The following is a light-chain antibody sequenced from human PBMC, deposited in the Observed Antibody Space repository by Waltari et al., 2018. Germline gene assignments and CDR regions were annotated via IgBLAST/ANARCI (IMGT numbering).Light chain of an antibody. Sequence: QSALTQPAAVSGSPGQSVTISRPCTRRDVGHYNPDPWYQQYPGKAPKVMIYDDNRRPSGVSDRFSGSKSGNTASLTISGVQAEDEADYYCCSYAGSYTWVFGGGTKLTVL. V-gene: IGLV2-23*01. CDR1: RRDVGHYNP. CDR3: CSYAGSYTWV. CDR2: DDN. J-gene: IGLJ3*02.